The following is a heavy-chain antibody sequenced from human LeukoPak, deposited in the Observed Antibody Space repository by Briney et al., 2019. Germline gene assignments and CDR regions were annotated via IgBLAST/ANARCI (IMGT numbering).Heavy chain of an antibody. Sequence: GGSMRLSCVPSGFTFSSYWMSWVRQAPGKGLEWVANIKQDGSEKYYVGSVKGRFIISRDNAKNSLYLQMNSLRAEDTAVYYCARAMEPYYDSNGCDYWGQGTPVTVSS. D-gene: IGHD3-22*01. CDR1: GFTFSSYW. CDR2: IKQDGSEK. V-gene: IGHV3-7*01. J-gene: IGHJ4*02. CDR3: ARAMEPYYDSNGCDY.